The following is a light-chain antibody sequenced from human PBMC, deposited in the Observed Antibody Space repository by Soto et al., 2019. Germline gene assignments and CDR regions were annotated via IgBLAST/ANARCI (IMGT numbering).Light chain of an antibody. Sequence: DIQITKSPSTLSASVGDRVTITCRASQSISSRLAWYQQKPGKAPKLLIYDASSLESGVPSRFSGSGSGTEFTLTISSLQPDDFATYYCQQYNSYWTFGQGTKVDIK. J-gene: IGKJ1*01. CDR1: QSISSR. V-gene: IGKV1-5*01. CDR3: QQYNSYWT. CDR2: DAS.